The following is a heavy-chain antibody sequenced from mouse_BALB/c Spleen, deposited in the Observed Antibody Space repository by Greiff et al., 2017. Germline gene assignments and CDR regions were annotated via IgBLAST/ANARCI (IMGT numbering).Heavy chain of an antibody. V-gene: IGHV5-9-4*01. Sequence: EVKLVESGGGLVKPGGSLKLSCAASGFTFSSYAMSWVRQSPEKRLEWVAEISSGGSYTYYPDTVTGRFTISRDNAKNNLYLQMSSLKSEDTAMYYCARDRPDYWGQGTSVTVSS. CDR3: ARDRPDY. CDR2: ISSGGSYT. J-gene: IGHJ4*01. CDR1: GFTFSSYA.